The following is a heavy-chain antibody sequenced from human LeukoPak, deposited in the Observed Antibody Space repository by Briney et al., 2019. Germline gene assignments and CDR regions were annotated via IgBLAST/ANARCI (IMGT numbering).Heavy chain of an antibody. J-gene: IGHJ4*02. CDR1: GFTFSSYS. Sequence: GGSLRLSCAASGFTFSSYSMNWVRQAPGKGLEWVSSISSSSSYIYYADSVKGRFTISRDNAKNSLYLQMNSLRAEDTAVYYCARDLGGYSYPSDYWGQGTLVTVPS. V-gene: IGHV3-21*01. CDR3: ARDLGGYSYPSDY. CDR2: ISSSSSYI. D-gene: IGHD5-18*01.